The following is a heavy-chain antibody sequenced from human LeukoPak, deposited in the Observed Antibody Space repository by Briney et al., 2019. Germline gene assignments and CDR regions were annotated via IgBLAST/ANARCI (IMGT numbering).Heavy chain of an antibody. CDR3: AREGSFDSSGYNDALDI. D-gene: IGHD3-22*01. V-gene: IGHV3-53*01. J-gene: IGHJ3*02. Sequence: GGSLRLSCAASGFIVSGKYMSWVRQAPGKGLEWVSVIRSDGSTSYADSVKGRFTISRDNSKNTLYLQMNSLRAEDTAVYYCAREGSFDSSGYNDALDIWGQGTMVTVSA. CDR2: IRSDGST. CDR1: GFIVSGKY.